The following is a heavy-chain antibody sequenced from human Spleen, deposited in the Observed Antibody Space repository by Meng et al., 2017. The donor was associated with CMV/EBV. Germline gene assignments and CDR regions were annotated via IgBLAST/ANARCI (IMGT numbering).Heavy chain of an antibody. CDR3: ARSPMGYCTGTSCYTGWFDP. D-gene: IGHD2-2*02. Sequence: CNGYYWGWIRQPPGKGLEWIGEINHSGSTNYNPSLKTRVTISVDTSRNQFSLKLSSVTAADTAVYYCARSPMGYCTGTSCYTGWFDPWGQGTLVTVSS. CDR1: CNGYY. J-gene: IGHJ5*02. CDR2: INHSGST. V-gene: IGHV4-34*01.